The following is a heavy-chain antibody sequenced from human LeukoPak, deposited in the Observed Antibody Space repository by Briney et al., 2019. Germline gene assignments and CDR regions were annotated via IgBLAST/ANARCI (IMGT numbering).Heavy chain of an antibody. CDR1: GFTFSSYA. J-gene: IGHJ6*03. Sequence: PGRSLRLSCAASGFTFSSYAMHWVRQAPGKGLEWVAVISYDGSNKYYADSVKGRFTISRDNAKNSLYLQMNSLRAEDTAVYYCARPEIAAAGNRDLPGYYYYMDVWGKGTTVTISS. D-gene: IGHD6-13*01. CDR2: ISYDGSNK. V-gene: IGHV3-30*04. CDR3: ARPEIAAAGNRDLPGYYYYMDV.